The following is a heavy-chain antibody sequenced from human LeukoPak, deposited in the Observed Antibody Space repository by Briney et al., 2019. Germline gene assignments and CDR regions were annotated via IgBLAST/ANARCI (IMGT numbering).Heavy chain of an antibody. Sequence: SETLSLICTGPGGSICSSIYYWGWIRQPPGKGLEWIGSIYYSGSTYYNPSLKSRVTISVDTSKKQFSLKLSSVTAADTAVYYCARFAGSWDGYGVWGPGTMVTVSA. CDR1: GGSICSSIYY. CDR2: IYYSGST. V-gene: IGHV4-39*01. CDR3: ARFAGSWDGYGV. J-gene: IGHJ3*01.